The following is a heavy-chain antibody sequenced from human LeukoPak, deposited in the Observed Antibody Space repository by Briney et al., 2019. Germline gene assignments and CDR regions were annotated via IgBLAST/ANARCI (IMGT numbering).Heavy chain of an antibody. V-gene: IGHV1-2*02. J-gene: IGHJ4*02. CDR2: INPSGGST. Sequence: ASVKVSCKASGYTFTSYYMHWVRQAPGQGLEWMGIINPSGGSTNYAQKFQGRVTMTRDTSISTAYMELSRLRSDDTAVYYCAREGGSGSYFDYWGQGTLVTVSS. CDR3: AREGGSGSYFDY. CDR1: GYTFTSYY. D-gene: IGHD3-10*01.